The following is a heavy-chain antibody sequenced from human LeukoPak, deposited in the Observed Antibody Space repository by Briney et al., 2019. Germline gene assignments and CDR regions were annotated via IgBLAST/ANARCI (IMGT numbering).Heavy chain of an antibody. CDR1: GFTFSSYS. CDR2: ISSSSSYI. Sequence: GGSLRLSCAASGFTFSSYSMNWVRQAPGKGLEWVSSISSSSSYIYYADSVKGRFTISRDNAKNSLYLQMNSLRAEDTAVYYCARNKRGGYSGYDYSSGMDVWGKGTTVTVSS. D-gene: IGHD5-12*01. V-gene: IGHV3-21*01. J-gene: IGHJ6*04. CDR3: ARNKRGGYSGYDYSSGMDV.